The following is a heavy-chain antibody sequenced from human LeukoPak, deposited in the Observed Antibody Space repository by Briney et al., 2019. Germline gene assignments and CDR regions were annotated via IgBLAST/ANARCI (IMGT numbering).Heavy chain of an antibody. Sequence: GGPLRLSCAASGFPFSCYAMSWVRQAPGKGVECVSAVSGSGDNTYYPHAEKGRFTSSRDNSKNTLYLQMNSLRAEDTAVYYCAKAPFVVVVAAMPYFFVFWGQGTLVTVSS. CDR1: GFPFSCYA. V-gene: IGHV3-23*01. CDR2: VSGSGDNT. J-gene: IGHJ4*02. CDR3: AKAPFVVVVAAMPYFFVF. D-gene: IGHD2-15*01.